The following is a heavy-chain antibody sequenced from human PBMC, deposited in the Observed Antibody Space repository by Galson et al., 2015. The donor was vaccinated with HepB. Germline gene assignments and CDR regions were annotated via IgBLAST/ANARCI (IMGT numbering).Heavy chain of an antibody. Sequence: SVKVSCKASGFTFTDHYIHWVRQAPGQALEWMGWINPDTGGTNYAQKFQDWVSMTRDTSMSTASMELRSLRSDDTAVYYCARYYFYGFDVWGQGTTVTVAS. J-gene: IGHJ6*01. V-gene: IGHV1-2*04. CDR2: INPDTGGT. CDR1: GFTFTDHY. CDR3: ARYYFYGFDV.